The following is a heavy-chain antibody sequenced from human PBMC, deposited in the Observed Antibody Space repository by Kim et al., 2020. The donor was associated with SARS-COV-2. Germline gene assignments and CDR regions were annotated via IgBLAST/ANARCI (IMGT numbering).Heavy chain of an antibody. J-gene: IGHJ4*02. CDR1: GYTFTGYY. CDR3: ARSRRGIPFDY. V-gene: IGHV1-2*02. Sequence: ASVKVSCKASGYTFTGYYLHWVRQAPGLGLEWMGWINPNSGGTIHAQNFQGRVTMTRDTSISTAYMELSRLRSDDTAVYYCARSRRGIPFDYWGQGTLVTVSS. CDR2: INPNSGGT.